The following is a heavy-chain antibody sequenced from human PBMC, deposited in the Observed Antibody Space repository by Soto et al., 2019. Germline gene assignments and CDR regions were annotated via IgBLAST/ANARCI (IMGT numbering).Heavy chain of an antibody. CDR1: GGSFSGYY. Sequence: SETLSLTCAVYGGSFSGYYWSWIRQPPGKGLEWIGEINHSGSTNYNPSLKSRVTISVDTSKNTLYLQLNSLIFEDTAVYYCAKDDFTDRGDDYFDYWGPGTLVTVSS. V-gene: IGHV4-34*01. CDR2: INHSGST. CDR3: AKDDFTDRGDDYFDY. D-gene: IGHD2-21*02. J-gene: IGHJ4*02.